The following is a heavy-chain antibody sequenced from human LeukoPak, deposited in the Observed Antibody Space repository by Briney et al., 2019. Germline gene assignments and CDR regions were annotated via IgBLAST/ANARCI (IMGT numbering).Heavy chain of an antibody. CDR3: ARDRIVVVPAALYGMDV. V-gene: IGHV4-59*01. CDR2: IYYSGST. CDR1: GGSISSYY. D-gene: IGHD2-2*01. Sequence: SETLSLTCTVSGGSISSYYWSWIRQPPGKGLEWIGYIYYSGSTNYNPSLKSRVTISVDTSKNQFSLKLSSVTAADTAVYYCARDRIVVVPAALYGMDVWGQGTTVTVSS. J-gene: IGHJ6*02.